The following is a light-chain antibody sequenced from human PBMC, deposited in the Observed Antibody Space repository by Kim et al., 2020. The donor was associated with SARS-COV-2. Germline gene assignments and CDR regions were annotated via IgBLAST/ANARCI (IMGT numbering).Light chain of an antibody. J-gene: IGKJ4*01. Sequence: VSPGERATLSCRASQSVSSNFAWYQQKPGQPPRLLIYDALARATGTPARFSGSGSGTEFTLTISSLQSEDSAVYYCQQYNNWPLTFGGGTKVDIK. CDR3: QQYNNWPLT. V-gene: IGKV3-15*01. CDR1: QSVSSN. CDR2: DAL.